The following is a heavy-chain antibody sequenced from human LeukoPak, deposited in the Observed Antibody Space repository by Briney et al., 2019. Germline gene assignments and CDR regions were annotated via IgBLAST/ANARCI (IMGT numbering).Heavy chain of an antibody. J-gene: IGHJ5*02. CDR2: IYTSGST. D-gene: IGHD6-13*01. V-gene: IGHV4-61*02. CDR1: GGSISSGSYY. Sequence: SQTLSLTCTVSGGSISSGSYYWSWIRQPAGKGLEWIGRIYTSGSTNYNPSLKSRVTISVDTSKNQFSLKLSSVTAADTAVYYCAGRRGVYSSKALDPWGQGTLVTVSS. CDR3: AGRRGVYSSKALDP.